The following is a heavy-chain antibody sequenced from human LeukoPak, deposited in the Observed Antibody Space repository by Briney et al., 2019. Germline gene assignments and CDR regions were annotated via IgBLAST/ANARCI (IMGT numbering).Heavy chain of an antibody. V-gene: IGHV3-66*01. CDR2: IHSGGST. Sequence: GGSLRLSCAASGFTVRNNYMSWVRQAPGKGLEWVSVIHSGGSTYYADSVKGRFTISRDNSKNTLYLQMNSLRAEDTAVYYCARGGRYRGSGSFRPLNYYYYYMDVWGKGTTVTISS. CDR3: ARGGRYRGSGSFRPLNYYYYYMDV. CDR1: GFTVRNNY. D-gene: IGHD3-10*01. J-gene: IGHJ6*03.